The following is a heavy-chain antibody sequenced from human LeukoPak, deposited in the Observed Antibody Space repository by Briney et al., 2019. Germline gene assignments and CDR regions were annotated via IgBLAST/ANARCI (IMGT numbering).Heavy chain of an antibody. CDR3: ARHAYSGYDQGSYYMDV. CDR1: GFTFSSYS. V-gene: IGHV3-21*01. J-gene: IGHJ6*03. CDR2: ISTSSSYI. D-gene: IGHD5-12*01. Sequence: PGGSLRLSCAASGFTFSSYSMNWVRQAPGKGLEWVTSISTSSSYIYYADSVKGRFTVSRDNAKNSLFLQMNSLRAEDTAVYYCARHAYSGYDQGSYYMDVWGKGTTVTISS.